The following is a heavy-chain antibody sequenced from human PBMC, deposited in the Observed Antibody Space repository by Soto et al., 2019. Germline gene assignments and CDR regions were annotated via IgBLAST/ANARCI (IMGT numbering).Heavy chain of an antibody. D-gene: IGHD3-16*01. J-gene: IGHJ6*02. CDR1: GYIFVNYG. V-gene: IGHV1-18*01. Sequence: QVQLVQSGDGVKKPGASVKVSCMASGYIFVNYGIAWVRQAPGQGLEWMGWISPYTGNTHSATKVQGRLTMTTYTSTSTAYMDLGSLTSDDTAVYYFVMVDNYVTPTPQDVWGQGTTVTVSS. CDR2: ISPYTGNT. CDR3: VMVDNYVTPTPQDV.